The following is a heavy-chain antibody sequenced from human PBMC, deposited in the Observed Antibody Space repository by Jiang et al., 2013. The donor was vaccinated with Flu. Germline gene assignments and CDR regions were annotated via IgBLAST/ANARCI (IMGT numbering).Heavy chain of an antibody. CDR2: INGGNGNT. D-gene: IGHD2-21*01. CDR3: ARLLLWYGDDFDD. V-gene: IGHV1-3*01. CDR1: GYTFSRYT. J-gene: IGHJ4*02. Sequence: SGAEVKKPGASVKVSCKASGYTFSRYTLHWVRQAPGQRPEWMGWINGGNGNTKYSERFQGRLTMTRDTSATTAYMELSSLRFEDTAVYYCARLLLWYGDDFDDWGQGTLVTVSS.